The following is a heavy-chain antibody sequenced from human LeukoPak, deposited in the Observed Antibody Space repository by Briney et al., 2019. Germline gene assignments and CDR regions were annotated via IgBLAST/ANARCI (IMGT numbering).Heavy chain of an antibody. V-gene: IGHV1-69*13. CDR3: ARDKILTGYPLYYFDY. CDR1: GGTFSSYA. CDR2: IIPIFGTA. J-gene: IGHJ4*02. Sequence: ASVTVSCKASGGTFSSYAISWVRQAPGQGLEWMGGIIPIFGTANYAQKFQGRVTITADESTSTAYMELSSLRSEDTAVYYCARDKILTGYPLYYFDYWGQGTLVTVSS. D-gene: IGHD3-9*01.